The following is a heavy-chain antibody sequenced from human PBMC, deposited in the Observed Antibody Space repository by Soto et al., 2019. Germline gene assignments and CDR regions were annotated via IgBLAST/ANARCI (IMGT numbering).Heavy chain of an antibody. CDR2: INHSGST. D-gene: IGHD6-19*01. CDR1: GGSFSGYY. J-gene: IGHJ5*02. CDR3: ARDSSGWYWFDP. V-gene: IGHV4-34*01. Sequence: SETLSLTCAVSGGSFSGYYWSWIRQPPGKGLEWIGEINHSGSTNYNPSLKSRVTISVDTSKNQFSLKLSSVTAADTAVYYCARDSSGWYWFDPWGQGTLVTVSS.